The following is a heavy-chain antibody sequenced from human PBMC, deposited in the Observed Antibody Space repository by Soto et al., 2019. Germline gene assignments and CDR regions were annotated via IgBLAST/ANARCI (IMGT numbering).Heavy chain of an antibody. CDR1: GNIFTNHG. J-gene: IGHJ4*02. D-gene: IGHD3-22*01. CDR2: ISAHTGNA. Sequence: QVQLVQSGAEVKKPGASVKVSCKASGNIFTNHGITWVRQAPGQGLEWMGWISAHTGNANYAQKLQGRVTMTIDTSTRAAYVDLRSMMSGDTAVDFCATAYYYDSSGSEPYEFAYGCQGALVTVSS. V-gene: IGHV1-18*04. CDR3: ATAYYYDSSGSEPYEFAY.